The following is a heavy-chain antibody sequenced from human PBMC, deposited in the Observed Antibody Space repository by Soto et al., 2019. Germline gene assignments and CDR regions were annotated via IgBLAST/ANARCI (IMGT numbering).Heavy chain of an antibody. Sequence: PGVSLRISCAASGFTFSSYAMSLVRQAPGKGLEWVSAISGSGGSTYYADSVKGRFTISRDNSKNTLYLQMNSLRAEDTAVYYCAKGKYSSSWYDYWGQGTLVTVS. J-gene: IGHJ4*02. CDR3: AKGKYSSSWYDY. CDR1: GFTFSSYA. D-gene: IGHD6-13*01. CDR2: ISGSGGST. V-gene: IGHV3-23*01.